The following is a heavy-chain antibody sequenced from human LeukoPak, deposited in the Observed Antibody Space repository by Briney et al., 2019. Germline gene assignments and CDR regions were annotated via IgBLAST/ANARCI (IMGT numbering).Heavy chain of an antibody. CDR2: ISSYNGNT. D-gene: IGHD6-13*01. CDR1: GYTFTSYG. V-gene: IGHV1-18*01. CDR3: ARVHSSSWYDWFDP. Sequence: ASVKVSCKASGYTFTSYGISWVRQPPGQGLEGMGWISSYNGNTNYAQKPQGRVTMTTDTSTSTAYMELRSLRSDDTAVYYCARVHSSSWYDWFDPWGQGTLVTVSS. J-gene: IGHJ5*02.